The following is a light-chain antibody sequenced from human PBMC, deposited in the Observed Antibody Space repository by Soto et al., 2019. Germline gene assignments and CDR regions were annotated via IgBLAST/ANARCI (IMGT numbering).Light chain of an antibody. J-gene: IGKJ4*01. CDR2: DAS. Sequence: EIVLTQSPATLSLSPGERATLSCGASQSINNNYLAWYQQKPGLAPRLLIYDASTRAAGTPDRFSGSGSGTDFTLTISRLEPEDFAVYYCQQFDNLITFGGGTKVDIK. CDR1: QSINNNY. V-gene: IGKV3D-20*01. CDR3: QQFDNLIT.